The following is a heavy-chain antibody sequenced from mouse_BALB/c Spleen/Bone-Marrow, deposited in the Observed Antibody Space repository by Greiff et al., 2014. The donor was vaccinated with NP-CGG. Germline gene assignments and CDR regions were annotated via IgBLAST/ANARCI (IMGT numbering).Heavy chain of an antibody. Sequence: VQLQQSGPELVRPGVSVKXSCKGSGYTFTDYAMHWVKQSRAKSLEWIGVISTYSGNTNYNQKFKGKATMTVDKSSSTAYMELARLTSEDSAIYYCARGIYYDSTWFAYWGQGTLVTVSA. D-gene: IGHD2-4*01. CDR2: ISTYSGNT. J-gene: IGHJ3*01. V-gene: IGHV1-67*01. CDR1: GYTFTDYA. CDR3: ARGIYYDSTWFAY.